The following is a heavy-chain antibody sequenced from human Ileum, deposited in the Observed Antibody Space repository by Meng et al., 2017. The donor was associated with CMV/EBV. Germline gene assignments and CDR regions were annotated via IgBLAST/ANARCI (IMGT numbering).Heavy chain of an antibody. V-gene: IGHV3-48*03. CDR3: ARELPATWESFDY. D-gene: IGHD6-25*01. Sequence: GESLKISCVASGFTFSAYEFDWVRQAPGKGLEWLAHINFGASNIYYADSIKGRFTISRDDAKSSLYLDMSSLRADDTAVYYCARELPATWESFDYWGRGTLVTVSS. J-gene: IGHJ4*02. CDR1: GFTFSAYE. CDR2: INFGASNI.